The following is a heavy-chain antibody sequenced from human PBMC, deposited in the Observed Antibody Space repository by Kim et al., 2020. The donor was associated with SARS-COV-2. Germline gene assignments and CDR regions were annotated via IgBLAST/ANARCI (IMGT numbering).Heavy chain of an antibody. D-gene: IGHD3-10*01. Sequence: ASVKVSCKASGYTFTSYGISWVRQAPGQGLEWMGWISAYNGNTNYAQKLQGRVTMTTDTSTSTAYMELRSLRSDDTAVYYCARDGVDVWFGEKNDYWGQGTLVTVSS. CDR2: ISAYNGNT. CDR1: GYTFTSYG. V-gene: IGHV1-18*01. CDR3: ARDGVDVWFGEKNDY. J-gene: IGHJ4*02.